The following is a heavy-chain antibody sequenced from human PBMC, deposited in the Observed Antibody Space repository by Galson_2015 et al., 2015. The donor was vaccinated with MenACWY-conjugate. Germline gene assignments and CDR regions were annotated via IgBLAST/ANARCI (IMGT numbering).Heavy chain of an antibody. D-gene: IGHD3-10*01. CDR1: GFTFSSYA. CDR2: ISGSGDST. V-gene: IGHV3-23*01. J-gene: IGHJ4*02. Sequence: SLRLSCAASGFTFSSYAMNWVRQAPGKGLEWVSAISGSGDSTYYADSVKGRFTISRDNSKNTLYPLMISLGAEDTAVYYCAQDRALYYFGSGSSIFDYWGQGTLVIVSS. CDR3: AQDRALYYFGSGSSIFDY.